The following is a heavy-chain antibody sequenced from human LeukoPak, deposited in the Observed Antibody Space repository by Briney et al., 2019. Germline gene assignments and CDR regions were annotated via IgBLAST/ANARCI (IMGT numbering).Heavy chain of an antibody. CDR3: ARADRSYYYGSGSYSPFDY. D-gene: IGHD3-10*01. CDR2: IYTSGNT. CDR1: GGSISSYH. J-gene: IGHJ4*02. Sequence: PSETLSLTCTVSGGSISSYHWSWIRQPAGKGLEWIGRIYTSGNTNYNPSLKSRVTISVDTSKNQFFLRLSSVTAADTAVYYCARADRSYYYGSGSYSPFDYWGQGTLVTVSS. V-gene: IGHV4-4*07.